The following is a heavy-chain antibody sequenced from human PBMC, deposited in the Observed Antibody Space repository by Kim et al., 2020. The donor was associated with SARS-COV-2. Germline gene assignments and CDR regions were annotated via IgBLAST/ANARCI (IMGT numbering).Heavy chain of an antibody. Sequence: GGSLRLACAASGFTFSTSWMHWVCQAPEKGLECVADIKCDGSEKYYVDSGKGRLTISRDNAKNSLYLQVNSLRAEDMTVYNCVRGPTNGSGNYYFYYYYYGMDVWGQGTTVTVSS. CDR2: IKCDGSEK. J-gene: IGHJ6*02. CDR3: VRGPTNGSGNYYFYYYYYGMDV. CDR1: GFTFSTSW. D-gene: IGHD3-10*01. V-gene: IGHV3-7*03.